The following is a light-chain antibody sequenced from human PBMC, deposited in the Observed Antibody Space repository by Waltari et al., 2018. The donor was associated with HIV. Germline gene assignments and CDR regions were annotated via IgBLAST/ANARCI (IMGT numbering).Light chain of an antibody. V-gene: IGKV3-20*01. CDR2: GIS. CDR1: QTLKSNY. J-gene: IGKJ4*01. CDR3: QQYGSTPLT. Sequence: EAVLTQSPVPLPSSPVEGATLSCRASQTLKSNYLAWYQQKPGQAPRVLVYGISNRATGIPDRFSGSGSGTDFTLTISRLEPEDFAVYYCQQYGSTPLTFGGGTKVEI.